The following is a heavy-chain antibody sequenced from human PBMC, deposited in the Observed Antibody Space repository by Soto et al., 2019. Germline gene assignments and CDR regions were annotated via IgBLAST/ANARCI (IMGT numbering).Heavy chain of an antibody. Sequence: QVQLQESGPGLVKPSETLSLTCTVSGGSVSSGSYYWSWIRQPPGKGLEWIGYIYYSGSTNYNPSLKSRVTIAVYTSKNQFSLKLSSVTAADTAVYYCARDPVAGNFRFDYWGQGTLVTVSS. CDR1: GGSVSSGSYY. V-gene: IGHV4-61*01. J-gene: IGHJ4*02. CDR2: IYYSGST. D-gene: IGHD6-19*01. CDR3: ARDPVAGNFRFDY.